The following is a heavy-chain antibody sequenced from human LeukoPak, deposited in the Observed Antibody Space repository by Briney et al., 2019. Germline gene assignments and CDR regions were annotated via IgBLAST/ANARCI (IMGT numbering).Heavy chain of an antibody. CDR1: GGTFSSYA. V-gene: IGHV1-69*13. CDR2: IIPIFGTA. J-gene: IGHJ3*02. CDR3: ARGDDSGSYGDPPRAFDI. Sequence: SVKVSCKASGGTFSSYAISWVRQAPGQGLEWMGGIIPIFGTANYAQKFQGRVTITADESTSTAYMELSSLRSEDTAVYYCARGDDSGSYGDPPRAFDIWGQGTMVTVSS. D-gene: IGHD1-26*01.